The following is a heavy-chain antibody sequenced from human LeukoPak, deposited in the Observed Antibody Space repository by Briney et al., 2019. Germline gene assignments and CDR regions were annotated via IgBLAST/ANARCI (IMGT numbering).Heavy chain of an antibody. CDR2: INAGNGNT. CDR3: ARVNGYSYGLNWFDP. D-gene: IGHD5-18*01. Sequence: ASVKVSCKASGYTFTSYAMHWVRQAPGQRLEWMGWINAGNGNTKYSQKFQGRVTITRDTSASTAYMELNSLRSEDTAVYYCARVNGYSYGLNWFDPWGQGTLVTVPS. V-gene: IGHV1-3*01. J-gene: IGHJ5*02. CDR1: GYTFTSYA.